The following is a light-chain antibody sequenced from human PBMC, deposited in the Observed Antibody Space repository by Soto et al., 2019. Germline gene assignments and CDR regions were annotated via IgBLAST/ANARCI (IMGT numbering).Light chain of an antibody. J-gene: IGKJ1*01. CDR3: QQYNNWPWT. CDR2: GAS. Sequence: EIVMTQSPATLSVSPGGRVTLSCRASQSISDTIAWDQQKPGQAPRLLIYGASARATGFPARFSGSGSGTDFTLTISSLQSEDFAVYYCQQYNNWPWTFGQGTKVDI. V-gene: IGKV3-15*01. CDR1: QSISDT.